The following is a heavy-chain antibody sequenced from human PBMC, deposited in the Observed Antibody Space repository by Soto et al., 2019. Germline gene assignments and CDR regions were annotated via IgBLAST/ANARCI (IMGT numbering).Heavy chain of an antibody. CDR2: ITDDGSTT. Sequence: LRLSCETSGFIFSMYWMHWVRQVPGKGPQWVARITDDGSTTYYAASVEGRFTISRDNAKNALYLQMTSLRADDTAVYYCTRGPRPTSIGTGAFWGQGTLVTVSS. CDR3: TRGPRPTSIGTGAF. CDR1: GFIFSMYW. D-gene: IGHD3-10*01. V-gene: IGHV3-74*01. J-gene: IGHJ4*02.